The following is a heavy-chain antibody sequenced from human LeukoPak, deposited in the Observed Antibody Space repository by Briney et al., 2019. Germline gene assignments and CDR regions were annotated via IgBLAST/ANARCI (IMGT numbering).Heavy chain of an antibody. V-gene: IGHV1-18*01. D-gene: IGHD5-12*01. CDR2: ISAYNGNT. Sequence: ASVKVSCKASGYTFTSYGISWVRQAPGQGLEWMGWISAYNGNTNYAQKLQGRVTMTTDTSTSTAYMELRSLRSDDTAVYYCARVYSGYDQQPNDYWGQGTLVTVSS. CDR3: ARVYSGYDQQPNDY. J-gene: IGHJ4*02. CDR1: GYTFTSYG.